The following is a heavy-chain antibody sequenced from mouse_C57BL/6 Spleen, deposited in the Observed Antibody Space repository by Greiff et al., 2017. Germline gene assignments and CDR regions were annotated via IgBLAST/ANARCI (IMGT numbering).Heavy chain of an antibody. D-gene: IGHD2-2*01. CDR1: GYSITSGYY. V-gene: IGHV3-6*01. J-gene: IGHJ4*01. CDR3: ARDRGYGYGADY. CDR2: ISYDGSN. Sequence: EVKLVESGPGLVKPSQSLSLTCSVTGYSITSGYYWNWIRQFPGNKLEWMGYISYDGSNNYNPSLKNRISITRDTSKNQFFLTLNSVTTEDTATYYCARDRGYGYGADYWGQGTSVTVSS.